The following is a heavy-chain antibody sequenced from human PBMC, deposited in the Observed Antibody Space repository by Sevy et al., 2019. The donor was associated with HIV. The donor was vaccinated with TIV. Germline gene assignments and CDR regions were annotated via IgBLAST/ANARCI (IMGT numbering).Heavy chain of an antibody. CDR1: GFTFDDYG. D-gene: IGHD6-6*01. Sequence: GGSLRLSCAASGFTFDDYGMSWVRQAPGKGLEWVSGINWNGGSTGYADSVKGRFIISRDNAKNSLYLQMNSLRAEDTALYHCARHLQYSSSSPLDYWGQGTLVTVSS. V-gene: IGHV3-20*01. J-gene: IGHJ4*02. CDR2: INWNGGST. CDR3: ARHLQYSSSSPLDY.